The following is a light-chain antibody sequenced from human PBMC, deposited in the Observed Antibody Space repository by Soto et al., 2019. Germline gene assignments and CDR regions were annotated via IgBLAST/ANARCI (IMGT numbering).Light chain of an antibody. J-gene: IGKJ2*01. CDR3: QQQGT. CDR2: AAS. V-gene: IGKV3-20*01. Sequence: EIVLTQSPGTLSLSPGERATLSCRASEFLSSSYLVWYQQKPGQAPRLLIYAASRRATGITDRFSGSGSATEYTLPINALEPEDFAVYYCQQQGTFGQGTKLEIK. CDR1: EFLSSSY.